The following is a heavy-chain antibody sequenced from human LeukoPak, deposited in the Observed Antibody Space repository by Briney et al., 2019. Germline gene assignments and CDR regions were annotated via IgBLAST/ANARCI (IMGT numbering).Heavy chain of an antibody. CDR3: AKDLYRGGVATIRD. J-gene: IGHJ4*02. CDR1: GFTFSSSG. Sequence: GGSLRLSCAASGFTFSSSGMHWVRQAPGKGLEWVAVIWYDGSNKYYAGSGKGRFTVSRDNSKNTLYLQMNSLRAEDTAVYYCAKDLYRGGVATIRDWGQGTLVTVSS. V-gene: IGHV3-33*06. CDR2: IWYDGSNK. D-gene: IGHD5-12*01.